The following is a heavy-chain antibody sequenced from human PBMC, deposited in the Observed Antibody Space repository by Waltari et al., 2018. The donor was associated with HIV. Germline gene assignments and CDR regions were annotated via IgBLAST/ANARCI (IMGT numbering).Heavy chain of an antibody. CDR2: IEREDGET. J-gene: IGHJ4*02. CDR1: GYTFTYYY. D-gene: IGHD6-13*01. Sequence: EVHLVQSGPAERKPGSTMKISCRVSGYTFTYYYIHWVQGAPGSGLEWMWLIEREDGETIYAEKFQDRRTITADTSADTVYMELTSLRSDDTAVYYCASLAAAVYFDAWGQGTLLTVSS. CDR3: ASLAAAVYFDA. V-gene: IGHV1-69-2*01.